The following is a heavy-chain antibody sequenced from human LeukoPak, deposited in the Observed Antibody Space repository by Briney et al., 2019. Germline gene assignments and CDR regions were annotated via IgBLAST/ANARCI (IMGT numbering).Heavy chain of an antibody. CDR3: AREGYCSSTSCYYFDY. CDR2: INAGNGNT. CDR1: GYTFTSCA. V-gene: IGHV1-3*01. J-gene: IGHJ4*02. D-gene: IGHD2-2*01. Sequence: ASVKVSCKASGYTFTSCAMHWVRQAPGQRLEWMGWINAGNGNTKYSQKFQGRVTITRDTSASTAYMELSSLRSEDTAVYYCAREGYCSSTSCYYFDYWGQGTLVTVSS.